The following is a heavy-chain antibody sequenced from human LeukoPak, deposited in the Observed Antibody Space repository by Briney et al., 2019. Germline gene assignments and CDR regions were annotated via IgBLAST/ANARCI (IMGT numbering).Heavy chain of an antibody. Sequence: PSETLSLTCAVYGGSFSGYYWSWIRQPPGKGLEWIGEINRSGSTNYNPSLKSRVTISVDTSKNQFSLKLSSVTAADTAVYYCARGVSIRITIFGVVRTGYYYMDVWGKGTTVTVSS. V-gene: IGHV4-34*01. CDR2: INRSGST. CDR3: ARGVSIRITIFGVVRTGYYYMDV. CDR1: GGSFSGYY. J-gene: IGHJ6*03. D-gene: IGHD3-3*01.